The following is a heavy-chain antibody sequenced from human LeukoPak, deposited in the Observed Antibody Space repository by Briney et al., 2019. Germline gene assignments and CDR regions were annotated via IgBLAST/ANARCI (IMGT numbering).Heavy chain of an antibody. CDR2: INHSGST. J-gene: IGHJ5*02. CDR1: GGSFSGYY. D-gene: IGHD4-17*01. CDR3: ARGDYGDYYWFDP. V-gene: IGHV4-34*01. Sequence: SETLSLTCAVYGGSFSGYYWSWIRQPPGKGLEWIGEINHSGSTNYNPSLKSRVTISVDTSKNQFSLKLSSVTAADTAVYYCARGDYGDYYWFDPWGQGTLVTVSS.